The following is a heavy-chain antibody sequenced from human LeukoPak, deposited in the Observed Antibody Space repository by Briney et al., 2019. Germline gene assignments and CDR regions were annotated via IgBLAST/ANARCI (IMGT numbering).Heavy chain of an antibody. J-gene: IGHJ4*02. D-gene: IGHD4-17*01. V-gene: IGHV1-2*02. CDR1: GYTFTGYY. CDR3: AKVTSTTFDY. Sequence: ASVKVSCKASGYTFTGYYMHWVRQAPGQGLEWMGWINPNSGGTNYGQKFQGRVTMTRDTSISTAYMELSRVISDDTAVYYCAKVTSTTFDYWGQGTLVTVSS. CDR2: INPNSGGT.